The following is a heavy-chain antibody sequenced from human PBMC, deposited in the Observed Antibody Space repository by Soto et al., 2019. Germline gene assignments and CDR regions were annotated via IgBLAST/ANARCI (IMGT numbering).Heavy chain of an antibody. CDR2: IKSKNDGGTI. D-gene: IGHD6-19*01. V-gene: IGHV3-15*02. CDR3: TTQPQVGWRAY. J-gene: IGHJ1*01. CDR1: GFTFNYAW. Sequence: EVRLVESGGTLVKPGGSLRLSCTASGFTFNYAWMTWVRQAAGKGLEWVGRIKSKNDGGTIDYAAPAKGRIIISRDDSKNTLYLQMNSLKTEDTAVYYCTTQPQVGWRAYWGQGTLVTVSS.